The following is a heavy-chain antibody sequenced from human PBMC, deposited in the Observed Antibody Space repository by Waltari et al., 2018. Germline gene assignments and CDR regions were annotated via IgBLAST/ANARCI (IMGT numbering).Heavy chain of an antibody. CDR2: IRYDGSIK. J-gene: IGHJ6*02. CDR3: ARDRSSDFYYGMDV. V-gene: IGHV3-33*01. D-gene: IGHD3-10*01. CDR1: GFTPSQRD. Sequence: QEQLVESGGGVVQPGGSLRLSCAASGFTPSQRDMNWVRQAPGKGLEWVAVIRYDGSIKKYGDSVKGRFTISKDNSKNTLDLQMNSLRVEDTAVYYCARDRSSDFYYGMDVWGQGTTVTVSS.